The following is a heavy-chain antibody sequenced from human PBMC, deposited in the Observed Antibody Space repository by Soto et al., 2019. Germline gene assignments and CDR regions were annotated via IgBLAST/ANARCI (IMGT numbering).Heavy chain of an antibody. CDR1: GGSFSGYY. CDR2: INHSGRS. J-gene: IGHJ4*02. Sequence: PSETLSLTCAVYGGSFSGYYWTWIRQPPGKGLEWIAEINHSGRSNSNPSLKSRVTVSVDTSKNQFSLELSSVTAADTAVYYCARGISMTVEVQRDAPDKYFFDSWGQGTLVTVPQ. CDR3: ARGISMTVEVQRDAPDKYFFDS. V-gene: IGHV4-34*01. D-gene: IGHD3-22*01.